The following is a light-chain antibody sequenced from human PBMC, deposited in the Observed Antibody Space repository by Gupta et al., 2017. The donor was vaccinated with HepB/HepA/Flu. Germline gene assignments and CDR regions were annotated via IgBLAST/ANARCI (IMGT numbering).Light chain of an antibody. CDR3: NSRDSSGNHVV. CDR2: GKD. CDR1: SLRSYY. V-gene: IGLV3-19*01. Sequence: SSELIQYLAVSVAFVHTSRITCLGASLRSYYASWYQQKPGQAPVLVIYGKDNRPSGVPDRFSGSSSGNTASLTITGVQAEDEADYYCNSRDSSGNHVVFGGGTKLTVL. J-gene: IGLJ2*01.